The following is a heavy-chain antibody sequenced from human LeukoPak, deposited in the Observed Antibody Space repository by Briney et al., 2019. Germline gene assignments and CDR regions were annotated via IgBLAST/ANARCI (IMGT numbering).Heavy chain of an antibody. J-gene: IGHJ4*02. CDR2: ISDSGGNT. CDR3: AKATWGGSGSYFDH. D-gene: IGHD1-26*01. Sequence: GGSLRLSCAASGLTFTSYAMSWVRQAPGKGLEWVSGISDSGGNTYYADSVKGRFTISRDNPKNTLYLQMNSLRAEDTAVYYCAKATWGGSGSYFDHWGQGTLVTVSS. CDR1: GLTFTSYA. V-gene: IGHV3-23*01.